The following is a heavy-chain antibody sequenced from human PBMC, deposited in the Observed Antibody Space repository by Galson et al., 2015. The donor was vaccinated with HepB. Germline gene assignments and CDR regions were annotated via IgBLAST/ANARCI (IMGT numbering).Heavy chain of an antibody. CDR3: ARLSDCTGGTCNFGKYGMDV. CDR1: GFTFNYYY. Sequence: LRLSCAASGFTFNYYYMSWIRQAPGKGLQWVSYMSGSGSTIYHADSVKGRFTISRDNAKKLLYLQMDALTAEDTGVYYCARLSDCTGGTCNFGKYGMDVWGQGTTVAVSS. CDR2: MSGSGSTI. J-gene: IGHJ6*02. D-gene: IGHD2-8*02. V-gene: IGHV3-11*01.